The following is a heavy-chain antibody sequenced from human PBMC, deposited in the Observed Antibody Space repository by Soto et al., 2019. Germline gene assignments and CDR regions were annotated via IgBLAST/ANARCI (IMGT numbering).Heavy chain of an antibody. D-gene: IGHD2-15*01. CDR3: AKDKTRLQSANDAFDI. Sequence: GGSLRLSCAASGFTFSSYAMSWVRQAPGKGLEWVSAISGSGGSTYYADSVKGRFTISRDNSKNTLYLQMNSLRAEDTAVYYCAKDKTRLQSANDAFDIWGQGTMVTVSS. V-gene: IGHV3-23*01. CDR2: ISGSGGST. J-gene: IGHJ3*02. CDR1: GFTFSSYA.